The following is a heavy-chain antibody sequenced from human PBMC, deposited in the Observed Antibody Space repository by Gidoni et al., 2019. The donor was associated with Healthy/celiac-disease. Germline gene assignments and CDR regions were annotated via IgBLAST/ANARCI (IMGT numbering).Heavy chain of an antibody. Sequence: HLVQSGAEVNKPGSSVTVSCQASGGTFSSYAISWVRQAPGQGLEWMGGIIPIFGTANYAQKFQGRVTITADESTSTAYMELSSLRSEDTAVYYCARSRARAAKFFGWFDPWGQGTLVTVSS. V-gene: IGHV1-69*01. D-gene: IGHD2-15*01. CDR3: ARSRARAAKFFGWFDP. CDR2: IIPIFGTA. J-gene: IGHJ5*02. CDR1: GGTFSSYA.